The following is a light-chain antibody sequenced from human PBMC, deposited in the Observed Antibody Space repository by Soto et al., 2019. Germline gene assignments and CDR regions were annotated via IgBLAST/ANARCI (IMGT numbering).Light chain of an antibody. J-gene: IGLJ2*01. CDR2: SNH. CDR1: SSNIGSNT. V-gene: IGLV1-44*01. CDR3: AAWDGSLNGVV. Sequence: QSVLTQPPSASGTPGQRVTISCSGSSSNIGSNTVSWYQHLPGTAPKLLVYSNHQRPSGVPDRVSGSKSGTSASLAISGLQSEDEADYYCAAWDGSLNGVVFGGGTMLTVL.